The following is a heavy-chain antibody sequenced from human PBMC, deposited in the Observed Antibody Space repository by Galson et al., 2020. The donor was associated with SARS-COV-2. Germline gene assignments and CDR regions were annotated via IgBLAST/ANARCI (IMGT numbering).Heavy chain of an antibody. J-gene: IGHJ2*01. Sequence: KIGESLKISCAASGLTFNKYTMNWVRQAPGKGPEWLSSMSSSGSPIYYAASVRGRFTISRDDARNSLYLQMNSLRVDDTAVYYCARAVGAAVVYYWYFDLWGRGTLVTVSS. V-gene: IGHV3-21*01. D-gene: IGHD1-26*01. CDR3: ARAVGAAVVYYWYFDL. CDR1: GLTFNKYT. CDR2: MSSSGSPI.